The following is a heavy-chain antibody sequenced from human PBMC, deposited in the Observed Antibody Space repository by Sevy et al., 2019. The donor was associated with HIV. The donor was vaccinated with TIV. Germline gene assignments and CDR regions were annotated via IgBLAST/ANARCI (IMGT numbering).Heavy chain of an antibody. CDR2: IGANGGTR. Sequence: GGSLRLSCAASGFDFRTYSMHWVRQAPWRRPEFVSVIGANGGTRFYANSVQGRFTISRDNSRNTLYLQMGSLSVEDMGIYYCAREGGFPVKWYYDLWGRGTLVTVSS. J-gene: IGHJ2*01. V-gene: IGHV3-64*01. CDR1: GFDFRTYS. CDR3: AREGGFPVKWYYDL. D-gene: IGHD3-10*01.